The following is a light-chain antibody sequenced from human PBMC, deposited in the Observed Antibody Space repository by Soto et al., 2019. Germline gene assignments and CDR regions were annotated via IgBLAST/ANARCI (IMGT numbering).Light chain of an antibody. CDR2: GAS. J-gene: IGKJ4*02. CDR1: QDIKSD. CDR3: QQSKSHPPT. V-gene: IGKV1-16*02. Sequence: DVQMTQSPSSLSASVGDSVTITCRASQDIKSDLAWYQQRPGEAPKTLIFGASNLLDGDPSKFSGGGSGSEFTLTISSLQPEDSATYFCQQSKSHPPTFGRGTKVEI.